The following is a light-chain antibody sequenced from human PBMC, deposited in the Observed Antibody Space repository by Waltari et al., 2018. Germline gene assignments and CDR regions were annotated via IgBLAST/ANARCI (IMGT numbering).Light chain of an antibody. Sequence: SCRASPSRSRALAWYQQNPRQAPRLLIYGASSRATSVPDRFSGSGSGTDFSLNINRLEPEDFAVYYCQHYVRLPVTFGQGTKVAIK. J-gene: IGKJ1*01. CDR1: PSRSRA. CDR3: QHYVRLPVT. CDR2: GAS. V-gene: IGKV3-20*01.